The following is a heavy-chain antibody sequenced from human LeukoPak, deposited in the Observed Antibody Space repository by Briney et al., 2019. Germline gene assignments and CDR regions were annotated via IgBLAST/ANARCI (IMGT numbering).Heavy chain of an antibody. V-gene: IGHV3-9*01. D-gene: IGHD3-16*02. J-gene: IGHJ4*02. CDR2: ISWNSGSI. CDR3: AKVTFGGVITPFDY. Sequence: PGGSLRLSCAASGFTFDDYAMHWVRHAPGKGLEWVSVISWNSGSIGYADSVKGRFTISRDNAKNSLYLQMNSLRAEDTALYYCAKVTFGGVITPFDYWGQGTLVTVSS. CDR1: GFTFDDYA.